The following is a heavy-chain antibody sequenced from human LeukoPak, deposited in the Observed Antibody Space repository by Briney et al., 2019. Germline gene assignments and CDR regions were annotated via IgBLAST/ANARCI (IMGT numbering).Heavy chain of an antibody. CDR2: IKEDGSDK. J-gene: IGHJ4*02. CDR3: ASQRGFDY. D-gene: IGHD3-10*01. Sequence: GGSLRLSCEASGFMFSSYWMSWVRQAPGKGLEWVANIKEDGSDKNYVDSVKGRFTISRDNAKNSLYLQMNSLRHEDTAVYYCASQRGFDYWGQGALVTVSS. CDR1: GFMFSSYW. V-gene: IGHV3-7*02.